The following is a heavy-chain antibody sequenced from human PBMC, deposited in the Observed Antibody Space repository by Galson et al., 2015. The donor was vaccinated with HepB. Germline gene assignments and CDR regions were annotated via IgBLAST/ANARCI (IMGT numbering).Heavy chain of an antibody. CDR2: ISSSSSYI. V-gene: IGHV3-21*01. J-gene: IGHJ4*02. Sequence: SLRLSCAASGFTFSSYSMNWVRQAPGKGLEWVSSISSSSSYIYYADSVKGRFTISRDNAKNSLYLQVNSLRAEDTAVYYCARDASEVWEYQLLYYFDYWGQGTLVTVSS. CDR3: ARDASEVWEYQLLYYFDY. CDR1: GFTFSSYS. D-gene: IGHD2-2*01.